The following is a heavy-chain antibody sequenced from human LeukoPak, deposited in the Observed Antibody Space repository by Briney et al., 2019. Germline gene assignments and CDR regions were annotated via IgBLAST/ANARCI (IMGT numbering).Heavy chain of an antibody. CDR3: ARKGISMTGSDY. CDR1: GYTFTGYY. Sequence: ASVKVSCKASGYTFTGYYMHWVRQAPGQGLEWMGWINPKSGVTNYAQKFQGRVTMTRDTSIGTAYMELSRLRSDDTAVYYCARKGISMTGSDYWGQGTLVTVSS. J-gene: IGHJ4*02. D-gene: IGHD3-22*01. V-gene: IGHV1-2*02. CDR2: INPKSGVT.